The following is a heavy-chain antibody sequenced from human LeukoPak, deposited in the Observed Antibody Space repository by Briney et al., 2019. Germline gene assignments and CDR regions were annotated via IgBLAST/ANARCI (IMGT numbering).Heavy chain of an antibody. CDR2: ISYDGSNK. Sequence: GGSLRLSCAASGFTFSSYGMHWVRQAPGKGLEWVAVISYDGSNKYYADSVKGRFTISRDNFKNTLYLQMNSLRAEDTAVYYCAKGEDCSSTSCYKGSIWGQGTMVTVSS. V-gene: IGHV3-30*18. CDR1: GFTFSSYG. CDR3: AKGEDCSSTSCYKGSI. D-gene: IGHD2-2*02. J-gene: IGHJ3*02.